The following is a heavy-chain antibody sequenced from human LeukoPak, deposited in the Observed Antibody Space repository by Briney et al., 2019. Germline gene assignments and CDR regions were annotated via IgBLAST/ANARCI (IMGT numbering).Heavy chain of an antibody. CDR2: ISWNSGSI. J-gene: IGHJ4*02. CDR3: AKETEAGPFDY. Sequence: PGRSLRLSCAASGFTFDDYAMHWVRQAPGKGLEWVSGISWNSGSIGYADSVKGRFIISRDNAKNSLYLQMNSLRAEDTALYYCAKETEAGPFDYWGQGTLVTVSS. V-gene: IGHV3-9*01. CDR1: GFTFDDYA. D-gene: IGHD6-19*01.